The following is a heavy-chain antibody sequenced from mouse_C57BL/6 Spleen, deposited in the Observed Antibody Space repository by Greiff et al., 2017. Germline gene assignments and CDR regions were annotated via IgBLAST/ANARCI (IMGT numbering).Heavy chain of an antibody. J-gene: IGHJ4*01. V-gene: IGHV1-39*01. CDR2: INPNYGTT. D-gene: IGHD2-3*01. CDR1: VSSFTDSN. Sequence: VQLQQSGPELVKPGASVKISCKASVSSFTDSNMNWVKQSNGKSLEWIGVINPNYGTTSSNQKFKGKATLTVDQSSSTAYMQLNSLTSEDSAVYYCAGVYDDAMDYWGQGTSVTVSS. CDR3: AGVYDDAMDY.